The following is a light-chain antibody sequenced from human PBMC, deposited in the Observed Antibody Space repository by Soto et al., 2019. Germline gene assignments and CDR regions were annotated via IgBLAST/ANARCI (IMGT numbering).Light chain of an antibody. V-gene: IGKV3-15*01. CDR1: QSVSNN. J-gene: IGKJ2*01. CDR3: QQYNSWPPYT. Sequence: EVVMTQSPATLSVSPGDRATLSCRASQSVSNNLAWYQQKPGQAPRLLIYGASTGATGLPARFSASGSGTAFTLTISSLQSEDFAVYYCQQYNSWPPYTFGQGTKLEIK. CDR2: GAS.